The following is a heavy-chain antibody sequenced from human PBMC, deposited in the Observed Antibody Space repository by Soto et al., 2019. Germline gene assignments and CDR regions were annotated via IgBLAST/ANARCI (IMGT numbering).Heavy chain of an antibody. J-gene: IGHJ4*02. V-gene: IGHV1-3*01. CDR3: AMICTNALCSPTYYFDY. Sequence: GASVKVSCKASGYTFTDYGMHWVRQAPGQRLEWMGWIHAGNGNTKYSQKFQGRVTITKDTSASTVYMELSSLRSEDTALYFFAMICTNALCSPTYYFDYWGQGTQVTVSS. D-gene: IGHD2-8*01. CDR2: IHAGNGNT. CDR1: GYTFTDYG.